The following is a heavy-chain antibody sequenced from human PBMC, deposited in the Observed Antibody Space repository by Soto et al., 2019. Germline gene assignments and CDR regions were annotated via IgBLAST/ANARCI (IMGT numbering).Heavy chain of an antibody. J-gene: IGHJ4*02. V-gene: IGHV3-23*01. CDR3: AKGTGSGSHMTPDPYGY. CDR1: GFTFSSYA. D-gene: IGHD3-10*01. Sequence: GGSLRLSCAASGFTFSSYAMSWVRQAPGKGLEWVSAISGSGGSTYYADSVKGRFTISRDNSKNTLYPQMNSLRAEDTAVYYCAKGTGSGSHMTPDPYGYWGQGTLVTVS. CDR2: ISGSGGST.